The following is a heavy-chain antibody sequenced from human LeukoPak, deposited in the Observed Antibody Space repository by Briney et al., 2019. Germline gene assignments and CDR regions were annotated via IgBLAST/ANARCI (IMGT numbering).Heavy chain of an antibody. CDR3: AKLIYDSTAYIDAFDI. J-gene: IGHJ3*02. Sequence: SGGSLRLSCAASGFTFSSYAMTWVRQAPGKGLEWVSGISGSGTSTYYADSVKGRLTISRDNSKNTLSLQMNSLSAEDTAVYYCAKLIYDSTAYIDAFDIWGQGTMVTVSS. CDR1: GFTFSSYA. V-gene: IGHV3-23*01. D-gene: IGHD3-22*01. CDR2: ISGSGTST.